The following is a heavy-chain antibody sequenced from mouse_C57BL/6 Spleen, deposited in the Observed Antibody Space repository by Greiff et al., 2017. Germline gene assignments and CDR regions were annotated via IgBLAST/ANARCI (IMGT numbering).Heavy chain of an antibody. J-gene: IGHJ4*01. CDR1: GFSLTSYG. CDR3: ARSNYEDAMDY. CDR2: IWSGGST. Sequence: VQLQQSGPGLVQPSQSLSITCTVSGFSLTSYGVHWVRQSPGKGLEWLGVIWSGGSTDYNAAFISRLSISKDNSQIQVFFKMNSLQADDTAIYYCARSNYEDAMDYWGQGTSVTVSS. D-gene: IGHD2-1*01. V-gene: IGHV2-2*01.